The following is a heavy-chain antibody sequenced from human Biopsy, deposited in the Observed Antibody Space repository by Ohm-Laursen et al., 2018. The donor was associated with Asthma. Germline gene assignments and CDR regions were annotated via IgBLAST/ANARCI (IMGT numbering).Heavy chain of an antibody. D-gene: IGHD5-12*01. CDR3: ARGYSGSDRIVYYYSGLEV. CDR2: LIPVLGTP. J-gene: IGHJ6*02. CDR1: GDSFSNNT. V-gene: IGHV1-69*13. Sequence: SVKASCKASGDSFSNNTISWVRQAPGQGLEWMGGLIPVLGTPDHAQMFEGRVTITADESTSTAYMELSSLSSEDTAVYYCARGYSGSDRIVYYYSGLEVWGQGTTVTVSS.